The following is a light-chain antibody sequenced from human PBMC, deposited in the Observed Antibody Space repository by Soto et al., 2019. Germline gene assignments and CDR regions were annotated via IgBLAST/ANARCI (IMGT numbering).Light chain of an antibody. V-gene: IGKV3-20*01. CDR1: QSLNSNY. J-gene: IGKJ1*01. Sequence: EIVLTQSPGTLSLSPGERAALSCRASQSLNSNYLAWYQQKPGQAPRLLIYGASNRATGIPDRFSGSGSGTDFTLTISRLEPEDFAVYYCHQYGSSPSTFGQGTKVDIK. CDR2: GAS. CDR3: HQYGSSPST.